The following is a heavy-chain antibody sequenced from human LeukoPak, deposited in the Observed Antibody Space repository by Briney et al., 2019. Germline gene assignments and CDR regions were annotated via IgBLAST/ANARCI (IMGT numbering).Heavy chain of an antibody. CDR1: GLTFSDYY. D-gene: IGHD3-3*01. J-gene: IGHJ4*02. V-gene: IGHV3-11*01. CDR3: ARDRLRIFGVVTYMFDY. CDR2: ISSSGSTI. Sequence: GGPLRLSCAASGLTFSDYYMSWIRQAPGKGLEGVSYISSSGSTIYYADSVKGRFTISRDNAKNSLYLQMNSLRAEDTAVYYCARDRLRIFGVVTYMFDYWGQGTLVTVSS.